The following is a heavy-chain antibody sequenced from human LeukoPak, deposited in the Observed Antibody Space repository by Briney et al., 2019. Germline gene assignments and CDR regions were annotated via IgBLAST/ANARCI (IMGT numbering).Heavy chain of an antibody. D-gene: IGHD5-12*01. J-gene: IGHJ4*02. CDR2: IRYDGSNK. CDR3: AKGSMWLLDKDGIDY. Sequence: GGSLRLSCAASGFTFSSYGMHWVRQAPGKGLEWVAFIRYDGSNKYYADSVRGRFTISRDNSKNTLYLQMNSLRAEDTAVYYCAKGSMWLLDKDGIDYWGQGTLVTVSS. CDR1: GFTFSSYG. V-gene: IGHV3-30*02.